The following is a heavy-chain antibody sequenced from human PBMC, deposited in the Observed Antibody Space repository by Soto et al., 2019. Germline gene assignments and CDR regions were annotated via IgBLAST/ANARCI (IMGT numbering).Heavy chain of an antibody. D-gene: IGHD2-15*01. Sequence: PGVSLRLSCVASRFSFSSGYAMSSVRQAPGKGLEWVSSIVGVGGTTYFANSVKGRFTISRDNCRNTLYLQMSSLRADDTALYYCAKHWGGSPYFYAMDVWGQGTRVTVSS. CDR1: RFSFSSGYA. CDR3: AKHWGGSPYFYAMDV. V-gene: IGHV3-23*01. J-gene: IGHJ6*02. CDR2: IVGVGGTT.